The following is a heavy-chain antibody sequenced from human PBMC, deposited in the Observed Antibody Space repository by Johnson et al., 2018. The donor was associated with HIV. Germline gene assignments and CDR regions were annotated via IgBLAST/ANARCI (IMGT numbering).Heavy chain of an antibody. D-gene: IGHD2-2*01. CDR1: GFTVSSNY. CDR2: ISSSGSTI. Sequence: VQLVESGGGLIQPGGSLRLSCAASGFTVSSNYMSWIRQAPGKGLEWVSNISSSGSTIYYADSVKGRFTISRDNSKNTLYLQMNSVRAEDTAVYYCARGLGSRSAFDIWGQGTMVTVSS. CDR3: ARGLGSRSAFDI. V-gene: IGHV3-11*04. J-gene: IGHJ3*02.